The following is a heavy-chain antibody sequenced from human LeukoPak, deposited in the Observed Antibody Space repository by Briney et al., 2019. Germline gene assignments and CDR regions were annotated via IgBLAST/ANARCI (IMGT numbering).Heavy chain of an antibody. D-gene: IGHD3-10*01. CDR3: ARDMRRAAGSSGYYYYYYMDV. V-gene: IGHV3-7*01. CDR2: IKQDGSEK. CDR1: GFTFSSYW. Sequence: GGSLRLSCAASGFTFSSYWISWVRQAPGKGLEWVANIKQDGSEKYYVDSVKGRFTISRDNAKNSLYLQMNSLRAEDTAVYYCARDMRRAAGSSGYYYYYYMDVWGKGTTVTVSS. J-gene: IGHJ6*03.